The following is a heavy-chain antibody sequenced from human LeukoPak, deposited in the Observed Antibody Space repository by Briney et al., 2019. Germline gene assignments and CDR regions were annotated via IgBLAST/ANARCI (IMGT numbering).Heavy chain of an antibody. Sequence: SETLSLTCAVYGGSFSGYYWSWIRQPPGKGLEWIGEINHSGSTNYNPSLKSRVTISVDTSKNQSSLKLSSVTAADTAVYYCARESMGWFDPWGQGTLVTVSS. D-gene: IGHD2-21*01. CDR1: GGSFSGYY. CDR2: INHSGST. J-gene: IGHJ5*02. CDR3: ARESMGWFDP. V-gene: IGHV4-34*01.